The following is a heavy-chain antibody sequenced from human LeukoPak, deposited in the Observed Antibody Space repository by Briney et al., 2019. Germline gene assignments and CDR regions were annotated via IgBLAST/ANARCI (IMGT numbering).Heavy chain of an antibody. CDR1: SYTFTNYA. V-gene: IGHV1-18*01. Sequence: ASVKVSCKASSYTFTNYAFTWVRQAPGQGLEWMGWISAYNGNTNYAQKLQGRVTMTTDTSTSTAYMELRSLRSDDTAVYYCARGLEWLTRRHTWFDPWGQGTLVTVSS. J-gene: IGHJ5*02. D-gene: IGHD3-3*01. CDR3: ARGLEWLTRRHTWFDP. CDR2: ISAYNGNT.